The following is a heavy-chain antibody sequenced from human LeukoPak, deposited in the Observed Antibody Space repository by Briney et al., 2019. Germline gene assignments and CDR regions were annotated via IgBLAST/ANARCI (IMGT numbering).Heavy chain of an antibody. CDR2: IKQDGSEK. CDR1: GFTFSTYW. CDR3: AREFGRDGYFGGGYYFDY. V-gene: IGHV3-7*01. Sequence: GGSLRLSCAASGFTFSTYWMTWVRQAPGKGLEWVANIKQDGSEKYFVDSVKGRFTISRDNANNSLYLQMNSLRAEDTAVYYCAREFGRDGYFGGGYYFDYWGQGTLVTVSS. D-gene: IGHD5-24*01. J-gene: IGHJ4*02.